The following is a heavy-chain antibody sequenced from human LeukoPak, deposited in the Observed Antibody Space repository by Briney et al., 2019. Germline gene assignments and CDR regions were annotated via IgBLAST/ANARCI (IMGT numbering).Heavy chain of an antibody. V-gene: IGHV3-30*02. CDR3: VLDSSGYLDY. D-gene: IGHD3-22*01. Sequence: GGSLRLSCAASGFTFSRYNMDWVRQAPGKGLEWVAFIRYDGSNKYYADSVKGRFTISRDNSKNTLYLQMNSLRAEDTAVYYCVLDSSGYLDYWGQGTLVTVSS. J-gene: IGHJ4*02. CDR1: GFTFSRYN. CDR2: IRYDGSNK.